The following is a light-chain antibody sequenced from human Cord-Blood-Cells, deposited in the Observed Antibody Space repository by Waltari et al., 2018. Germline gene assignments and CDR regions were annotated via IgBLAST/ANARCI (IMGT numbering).Light chain of an antibody. Sequence: EIVLTQSPGTLSLSPGERATLSCRASQSVSSSYLAWYQQKPGQAPRLLIYGASSRATDIPDSFSSSGSGTDFTITISRLEPEDFAVYYCQQYGSSPPYTFGQGTKLEIK. CDR2: GAS. V-gene: IGKV3-20*01. J-gene: IGKJ2*01. CDR3: QQYGSSPPYT. CDR1: QSVSSSY.